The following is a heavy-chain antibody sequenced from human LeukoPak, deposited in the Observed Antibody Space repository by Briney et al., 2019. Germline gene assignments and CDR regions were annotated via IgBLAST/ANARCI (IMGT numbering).Heavy chain of an antibody. CDR3: ARGQSVGSQGNMGIAAAGTCVSSFDP. CDR1: GGTFSSYA. CDR2: INPIIVTA. Sequence: GSSVRVSCKASGGTFSSYAISWVRQAPGQGLEWMGGINPIIVTANYAQKFQGRVTITTDESTSTAYMGLSSLRSEDTAVYYCARGQSVGSQGNMGIAAAGTCVSSFDPWGQGTLVTVSS. D-gene: IGHD6-13*01. J-gene: IGHJ5*02. V-gene: IGHV1-69*05.